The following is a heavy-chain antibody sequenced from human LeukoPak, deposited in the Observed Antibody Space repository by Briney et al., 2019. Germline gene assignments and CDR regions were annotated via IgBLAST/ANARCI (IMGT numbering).Heavy chain of an antibody. J-gene: IGHJ4*02. CDR3: AKGAPLYYDSSGYFH. D-gene: IGHD3-22*01. Sequence: GVSLRLSCAASGFTFSSYGMHWVRQAPGKGLEWVAVISYDGSNKYYADSVKGRFTISRDNSKNTLYLQMNSLRAEDTAVYYCAKGAPLYYDSSGYFHWGQGTLVTVSS. CDR2: ISYDGSNK. V-gene: IGHV3-30*18. CDR1: GFTFSSYG.